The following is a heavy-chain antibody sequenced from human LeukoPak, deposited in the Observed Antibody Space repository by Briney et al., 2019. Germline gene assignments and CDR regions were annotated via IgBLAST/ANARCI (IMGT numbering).Heavy chain of an antibody. CDR1: GFTFSDYY. V-gene: IGHV3-11*04. CDR3: ARDVIDCSSTSCYLDWFDP. J-gene: IGHJ5*02. CDR2: ISSSGSTI. Sequence: PGGSLRLSCAASGFTFSDYYMSWIRQAPGKGLEWVSYISSSGSTIYYADSVKGRSTISRDNAKNSLYLQMNSLRAEDTAVYYCARDVIDCSSTSCYLDWFDPWGQGTLVTVSS. D-gene: IGHD2-2*01.